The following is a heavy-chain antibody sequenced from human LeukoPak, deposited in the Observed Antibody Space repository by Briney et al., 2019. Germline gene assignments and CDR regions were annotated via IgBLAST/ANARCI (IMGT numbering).Heavy chain of an antibody. CDR3: ARDLLKDTAVDY. J-gene: IGHJ4*02. D-gene: IGHD5-18*01. V-gene: IGHV3-21*01. CDR1: GFSFSDYL. CDR2: ISSSSSYI. Sequence: GGSLRLSCAASGFSFSDYLMNWVRQAPGKGLEWVSSISSSSSYIYHADSVKGRFTISRDNAKNSLYLQMNSLRAEDTAVYYCARDLLKDTAVDYWGQGTLVTVSS.